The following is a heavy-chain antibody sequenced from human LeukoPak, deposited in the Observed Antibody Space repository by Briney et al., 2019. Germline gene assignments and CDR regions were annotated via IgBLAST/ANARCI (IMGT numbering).Heavy chain of an antibody. CDR1: GYTFTGYY. CDR2: INPNSGGT. CDR3: ARDTSETDTPFDY. V-gene: IGHV1-2*02. J-gene: IGHJ4*02. D-gene: IGHD1-14*01. Sequence: VASVKVSCKASGYTFTGYYMHWVRQAPGQGLEWMGWINPNSGGTNYAQKFQGRVTMTRDTSISTAYMELSRLRSDDTAVYYCARDTSETDTPFDYWGQGTLVTVSS.